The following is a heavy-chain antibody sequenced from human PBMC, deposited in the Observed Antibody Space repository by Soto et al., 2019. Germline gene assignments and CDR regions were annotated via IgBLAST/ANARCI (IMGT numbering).Heavy chain of an antibody. CDR1: GFTFSSYS. CDR2: ISGGSGYI. J-gene: IGHJ5*02. Sequence: EVQLVESGGGLVKPGGSLRLSCAASGFTFSSYSMNWVRQAPGKGLEWVSSISGGSGYIFYADSVKGRFTISRDNAKNSGYLQRNSRRAEDTVVYYWPGGRGDCSTTPCPPLFAPWGQGTLFTVSS. V-gene: IGHV3-21*01. D-gene: IGHD2-21*01. CDR3: PGGRGDCSTTPCPPLFAP.